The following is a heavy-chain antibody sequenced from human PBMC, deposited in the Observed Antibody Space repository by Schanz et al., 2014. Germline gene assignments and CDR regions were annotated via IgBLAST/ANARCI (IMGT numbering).Heavy chain of an antibody. CDR1: GFTFSDYW. J-gene: IGHJ4*02. Sequence: EVQLVESGGGLVQPGGSLRLSCTASGFTFSDYWMSWVRQAPGKGPEWVANIKHDGSVKDYVDSVKGRFTVSRDNAENALYLQMNSLRAEDTGLYFCARGGSGSHYRLDYWGQGTLVTVSS. V-gene: IGHV3-7*02. D-gene: IGHD1-26*01. CDR2: IKHDGSVK. CDR3: ARGGSGSHYRLDY.